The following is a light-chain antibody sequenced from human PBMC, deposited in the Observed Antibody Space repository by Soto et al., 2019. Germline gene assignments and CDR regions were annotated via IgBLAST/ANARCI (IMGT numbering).Light chain of an antibody. J-gene: IGLJ2*01. CDR1: SSNIGSKT. V-gene: IGLV1-44*01. CDR3: AAWDDSLSVPV. CDR2: SNN. Sequence: QPVLTQPPSASGTPGQSVTISCSGSSSNIGSKTVNWYHQVPGTAPKLLIYSNNQRPSGVPDRFSGSKSGTSASLAISGLQSEDEAVYYCAAWDDSLSVPVFGGGTKLTVL.